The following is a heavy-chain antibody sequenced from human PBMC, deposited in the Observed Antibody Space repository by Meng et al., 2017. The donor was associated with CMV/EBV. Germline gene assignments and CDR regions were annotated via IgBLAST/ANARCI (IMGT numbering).Heavy chain of an antibody. CDR2: IIPIFGTA. V-gene: IGHV1-69*12. D-gene: IGHD6-6*01. CDR3: ARDYSGIAARPGFDP. CDR1: GGTFGSYA. Sequence: QGRLGESGAEVKKPGSSGKVSCKASGGTFGSYAISWVRQAPGQGLEWMGGIIPIFGTANYAQKFQGRVTITADESTSTAYMELSSLRSEDTAVYYCARDYSGIAARPGFDPWGQGTLVTVSS. J-gene: IGHJ5*02.